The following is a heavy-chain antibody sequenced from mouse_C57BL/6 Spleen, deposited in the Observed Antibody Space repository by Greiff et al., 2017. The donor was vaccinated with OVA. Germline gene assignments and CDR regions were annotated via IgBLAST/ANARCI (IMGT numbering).Heavy chain of an antibody. CDR2: ISDGGSYT. CDR1: GFTFSSYA. V-gene: IGHV5-4*01. J-gene: IGHJ4*01. D-gene: IGHD3-3*01. CDR3: AREGLDYYAMDY. Sequence: ELTLEESGGGLVKPGGSLKLSCAASGFTFSSYAMSWVRQTPEKRLEWVATISDGGSYTYYPDNVKARFTISRDNAKNNLYLQMSHLKSEDTAMYYCAREGLDYYAMDYWGQGTSVTVSS.